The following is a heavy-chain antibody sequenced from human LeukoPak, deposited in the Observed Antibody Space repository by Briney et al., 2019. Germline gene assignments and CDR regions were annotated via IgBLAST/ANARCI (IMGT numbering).Heavy chain of an antibody. Sequence: GGSLRLSCAASGFTFSSYAMNWVRQAPGKGLEWVSVISGSGGNTYYADSVKGRFTISRDNSRNTLYLQMNSLRAEDTALYYCAKERFSGWYQCFDYWGQGTLVTVSS. V-gene: IGHV3-23*01. CDR2: ISGSGGNT. CDR1: GFTFSSYA. CDR3: AKERFSGWYQCFDY. D-gene: IGHD6-19*01. J-gene: IGHJ4*02.